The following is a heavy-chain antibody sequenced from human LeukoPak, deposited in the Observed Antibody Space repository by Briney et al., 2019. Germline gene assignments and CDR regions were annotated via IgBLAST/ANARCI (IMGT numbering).Heavy chain of an antibody. CDR1: GGSIGSHY. CDR3: ARHLNYYGSGSYYTPPYNWFDP. CDR2: VYDIGST. D-gene: IGHD3-10*01. Sequence: SETLSLTCTVSGGSIGSHYWTWIRQTPGKGLEWIGYVYDIGSTKYNPSLKSRVTISVDTSKNQFSLKLSSVTAADTAVYYCARHLNYYGSGSYYTPPYNWFDPWGQGTLVTASS. V-gene: IGHV4-59*08. J-gene: IGHJ5*02.